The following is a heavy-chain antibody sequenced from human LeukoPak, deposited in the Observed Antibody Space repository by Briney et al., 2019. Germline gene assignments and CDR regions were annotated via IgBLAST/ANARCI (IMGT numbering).Heavy chain of an antibody. CDR1: GFTFSSYA. CDR3: AKPVAVIRPEYFQH. CDR2: ISGSGGST. D-gene: IGHD6-19*01. V-gene: IGHV3-23*01. J-gene: IGHJ1*01. Sequence: PGGSLRLSCAASGFTFSSYAMSWVRQAPGRGLEWVSAISGSGGSTYYADSVKGRFTISGDNSKNTLYLQMNSLRAEDTAVYYCAKPVAVIRPEYFQHWGQGTLVTVSS.